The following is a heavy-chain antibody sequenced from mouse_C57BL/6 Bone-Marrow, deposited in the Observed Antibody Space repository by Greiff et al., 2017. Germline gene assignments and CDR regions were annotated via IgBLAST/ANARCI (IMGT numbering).Heavy chain of an antibody. CDR2: ISYDGSN. V-gene: IGHV3-6*01. Sequence: EVKLQESGPGLLKPSQSLSLTCSFTGYSIPSGYYWNWIRQFPGNNLEWMGYISYDGSNTYNPSLKNRISITRDTSKYQFFLKLNSVTTEDTATYYCARVYYWYSDVWGTGTTVTVSS. CDR3: ARVYYWYSDV. J-gene: IGHJ1*03. CDR1: GYSIPSGYY.